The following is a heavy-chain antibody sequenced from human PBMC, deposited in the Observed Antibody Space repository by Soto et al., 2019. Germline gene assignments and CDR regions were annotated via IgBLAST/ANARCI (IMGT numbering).Heavy chain of an antibody. J-gene: IGHJ4*02. CDR3: ARVPSVTVYGCNSPPDY. CDR2: MNPNSGNT. Sequence: QVQLVQSGAEVKKPGASVKVSCKASGYTFTSYDINWVRQATGQGLEWMGWMNPNSGNTGYAQKFQGRVTMTRNTSISRASMGLRSLISEDTALYYCARVPSVTVYGCNSPPDYWDQGTLVTVSS. V-gene: IGHV1-8*01. D-gene: IGHD2-8*01. CDR1: GYTFTSYD.